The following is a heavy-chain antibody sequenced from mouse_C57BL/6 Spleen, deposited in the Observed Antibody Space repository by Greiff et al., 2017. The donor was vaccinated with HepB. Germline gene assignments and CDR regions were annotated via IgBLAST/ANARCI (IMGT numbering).Heavy chain of an antibody. V-gene: IGHV1-55*01. J-gene: IGHJ4*01. Sequence: QVQLKQPGAELVKPGASVKMSCKASGYTFTSYWITWVKQRPGQGLEWIGDIYPGSGSTNYNEKFKSKATLTVDTSSSTAYMQLSSLTSEDSAVYCCARGAGNSVYYYAMDYWGQGTSVTVSS. D-gene: IGHD2-1*01. CDR2: IYPGSGST. CDR1: GYTFTSYW. CDR3: ARGAGNSVYYYAMDY.